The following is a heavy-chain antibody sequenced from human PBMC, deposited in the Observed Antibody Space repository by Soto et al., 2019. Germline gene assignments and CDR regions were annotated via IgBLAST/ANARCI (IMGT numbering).Heavy chain of an antibody. Sequence: EVQLLESGGDLVQPGGSLRLSCAVSGFTFSNYAMSWVRQAPGKGLEWVSAISGSGGSTYYADSVKGRFTISRDNSKNPLYLQMNSLRAEDTAVYYWAKGGGDSMANAFDIWGQGTMVTVSS. CDR1: GFTFSNYA. D-gene: IGHD3-16*01. J-gene: IGHJ3*02. CDR2: ISGSGGST. V-gene: IGHV3-23*01. CDR3: AKGGGDSMANAFDI.